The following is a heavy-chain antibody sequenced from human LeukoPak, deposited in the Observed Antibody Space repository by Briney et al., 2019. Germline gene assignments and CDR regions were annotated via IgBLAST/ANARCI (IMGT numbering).Heavy chain of an antibody. D-gene: IGHD3-10*01. Sequence: GGSLRLSCAASGFTFSSYAMSWVRQAPGKGLEWVSAISSSGGSTYYADSVKGRFTISRDNSENTLYLQMNSLRAEDTAVYYCAKGVLRREVGSYNWFDPWGQGTLVTVSS. CDR2: ISSSGGST. CDR3: AKGVLRREVGSYNWFDP. J-gene: IGHJ5*02. V-gene: IGHV3-23*01. CDR1: GFTFSSYA.